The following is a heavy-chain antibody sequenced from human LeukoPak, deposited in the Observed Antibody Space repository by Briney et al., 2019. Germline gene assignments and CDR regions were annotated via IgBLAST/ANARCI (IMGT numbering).Heavy chain of an antibody. J-gene: IGHJ5*02. Sequence: PGGSLRLSCAASGFTFSSYAMSWVRQAPGKWLEWVSAISGSGGSTYYADSVKGRFTISRDNSKNTLYLQMNSLRAEDTAVYYCAKDAFSSTSFPVWFDPWGQGTLVTVSS. CDR1: GFTFSSYA. V-gene: IGHV3-23*01. CDR2: ISGSGGST. D-gene: IGHD2-2*01. CDR3: AKDAFSSTSFPVWFDP.